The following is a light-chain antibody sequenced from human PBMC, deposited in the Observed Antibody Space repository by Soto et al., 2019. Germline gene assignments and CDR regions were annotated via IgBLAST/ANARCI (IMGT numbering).Light chain of an antibody. J-gene: IGLJ1*01. CDR2: GNS. CDR1: SSNIGAGYD. Sequence: QSVLTQPPSVSGAPGQRVTISCTGSSSNIGAGYDVHWYQQLPGTAPKLLIYGNSSRPSGVPDRFSGSKSGTSASLAITGLQAEDEADYYCQSYDSSLRGRVFGTGTKVTVL. CDR3: QSYDSSLRGRV. V-gene: IGLV1-40*01.